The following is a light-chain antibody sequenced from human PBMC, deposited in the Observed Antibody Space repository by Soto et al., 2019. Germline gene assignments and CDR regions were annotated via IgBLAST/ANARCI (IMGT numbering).Light chain of an antibody. CDR2: GVS. CDR1: QRISSS. V-gene: IGKV1-39*01. CDR3: QAGYTAPSIR. J-gene: IGKJ5*01. Sequence: DIVVTQSPSTLSASLGDKVTITCRASQRISSSLNWYQQKSGKAPNLLIYGVSRLQGGVPSRFSGSGSGTDFTLSISSLQPEDFATYYCQAGYTAPSIRFGQGTRVEI.